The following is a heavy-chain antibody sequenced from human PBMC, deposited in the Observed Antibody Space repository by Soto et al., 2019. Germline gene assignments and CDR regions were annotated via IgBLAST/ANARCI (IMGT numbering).Heavy chain of an antibody. CDR1: GFAFNTYA. CDR3: ARVAYCSGGRCSPDY. CDR2: IWDDGSNE. V-gene: IGHV3-33*01. J-gene: IGHJ4*02. Sequence: QVQLVESGGGAVQPGRSLRLSCAASGFAFNTYAMHWVRQAPGKGLEWVAVIWDDGSNENDVHSVKGRMTISRDNTKKLVNLEMNSLRAEDTAAYYCARVAYCSGGRCSPDYWGQGTLVPVSP. D-gene: IGHD2-15*01.